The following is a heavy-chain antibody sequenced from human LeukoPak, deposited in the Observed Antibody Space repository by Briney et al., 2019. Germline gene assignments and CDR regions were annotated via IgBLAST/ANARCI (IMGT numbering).Heavy chain of an antibody. J-gene: IGHJ4*02. CDR3: ANIASRFYSDSGSYNGGIFYFDY. CDR2: IYYSGIT. D-gene: IGHD3-10*01. CDR1: GGSISSSGYY. Sequence: SETLSLTCTVSGGSISSSGYYWGWIRQSPGEGLEWIGNIYYSGITYYNPSLKSRVTISVDTSKNQFSLKLSSVTAADTAVYYCANIASRFYSDSGSYNGGIFYFDYWGQGTLITVSS. V-gene: IGHV4-39*01.